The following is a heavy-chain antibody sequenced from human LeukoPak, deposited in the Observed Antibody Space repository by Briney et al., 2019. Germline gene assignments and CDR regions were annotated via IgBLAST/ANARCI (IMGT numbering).Heavy chain of an antibody. Sequence: SETLSLTCTVSGGSISSYYWSWIRQPAGKGLEWIGRIYTSGSTNYNPSLKSRVTMSVDTSKNQFSLKLSSVTAADTAVYYCARGESPYYDFWSDYYYYGMDVWGQGTTVTVSS. V-gene: IGHV4-4*07. CDR3: ARGESPYYDFWSDYYYYGMDV. J-gene: IGHJ6*02. D-gene: IGHD3-3*01. CDR2: IYTSGST. CDR1: GGSISSYY.